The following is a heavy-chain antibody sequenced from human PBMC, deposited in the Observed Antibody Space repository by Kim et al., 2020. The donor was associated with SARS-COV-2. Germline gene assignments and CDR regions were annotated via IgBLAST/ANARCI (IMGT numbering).Heavy chain of an antibody. J-gene: IGHJ3*02. D-gene: IGHD2-2*01. V-gene: IGHV4-59*01. CDR1: GGSISSYY. CDR3: ARGRRYCSSTSCYEDAFDI. CDR2: IYYSGST. Sequence: SETLSLTCTVSGGSISSYYWSWIRQPPGKGLEWIGYIYYSGSTNYNPSLKSRVTISVDTSKNQFSLKLSSVTAADTAVYYCARGRRYCSSTSCYEDAFDIWGQGTMVTVSS.